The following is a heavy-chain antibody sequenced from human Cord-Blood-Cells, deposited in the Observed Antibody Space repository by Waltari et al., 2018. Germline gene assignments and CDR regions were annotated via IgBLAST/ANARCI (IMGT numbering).Heavy chain of an antibody. Sequence: QVQLVQSGAEVKKPGASVKVSCKASGYTFTSYAMHWVRQAPGQRLEWMGWINAGNGNTKYSQKFQGRVTITRDTSASTAYMELSSRRSEDTAVYYCARAVYGSGSYFDYWGQGTLVTVSS. D-gene: IGHD3-10*01. V-gene: IGHV1-3*01. J-gene: IGHJ4*02. CDR3: ARAVYGSGSYFDY. CDR2: INAGNGNT. CDR1: GYTFTSYA.